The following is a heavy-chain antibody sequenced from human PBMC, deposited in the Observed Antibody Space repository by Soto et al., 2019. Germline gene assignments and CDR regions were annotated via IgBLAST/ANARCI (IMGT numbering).Heavy chain of an antibody. CDR1: GGSFSGYY. D-gene: IGHD5-12*01. CDR3: ARQPPATAAFDI. Sequence: PSETLSLTCAVHGGSFSGYYWSWIRQPPGKGLEWIGYIDYSGTTNYNPSLKSRVTMSVDTSNNQVSLNLNSVTVADTAVYYCARQPPATAAFDIWGQGTMVTVS. V-gene: IGHV4-59*08. CDR2: IDYSGTT. J-gene: IGHJ3*02.